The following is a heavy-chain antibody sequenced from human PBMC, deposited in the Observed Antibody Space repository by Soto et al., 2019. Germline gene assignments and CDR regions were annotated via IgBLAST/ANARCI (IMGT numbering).Heavy chain of an antibody. D-gene: IGHD4-17*01. Sequence: ASVKVSCKASGYTFTSYYMHWVRQAPGQGLEWMGIINPSGGSTSYAQKFQGRVTMTRDTSTSTVYMELSSLRSEDTAVYYCARAYYGGDKWHYYYGMDVWGQGTTVTVSS. CDR1: GYTFTSYY. V-gene: IGHV1-46*01. CDR2: INPSGGST. J-gene: IGHJ6*02. CDR3: ARAYYGGDKWHYYYGMDV.